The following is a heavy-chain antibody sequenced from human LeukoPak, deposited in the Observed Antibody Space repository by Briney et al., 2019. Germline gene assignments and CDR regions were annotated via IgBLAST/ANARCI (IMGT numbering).Heavy chain of an antibody. D-gene: IGHD3-10*01. CDR3: ATMVRGVLVYFDY. CDR1: GGSFSGYY. V-gene: IGHV4-34*01. CDR2: INHSGST. Sequence: SETLSLTCAVYGGSFSGYYWSWIRQPPGKGLEWIGEINHSGSTNYNPSLKSRVTISVDTSRNQFSLKLSSVTAADTAVYYCATMVRGVLVYFDYWGQGTLVTVSS. J-gene: IGHJ4*02.